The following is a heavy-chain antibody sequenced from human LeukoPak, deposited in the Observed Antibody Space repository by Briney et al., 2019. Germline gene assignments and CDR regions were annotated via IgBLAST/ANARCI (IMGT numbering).Heavy chain of an antibody. CDR1: GFTFSSYS. CDR3: ARSIGYCSSTSCYEWWWDYYYDMDV. V-gene: IGHV3-21*01. J-gene: IGHJ6*02. D-gene: IGHD2-2*01. Sequence: PGGSLRLSCAASGFTFSSYSMNWVRQAPGKGLEWVSSISSSSSYIYYADSMRGRFTISRDNAKNSLYLQMNSLRAEDTAVYYCARSIGYCSSTSCYEWWWDYYYDMDVWGQGTTVTVSS. CDR2: ISSSSSYI.